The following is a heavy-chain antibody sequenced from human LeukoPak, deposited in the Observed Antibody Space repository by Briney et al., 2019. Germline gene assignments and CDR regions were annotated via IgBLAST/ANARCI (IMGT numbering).Heavy chain of an antibody. CDR1: GYTFTGYY. V-gene: IGHV1-2*02. CDR3: ARVSGGRKIVVVPSPFDY. Sequence: VASVKVSCEASGYTFTGYYMLWVRQAPGQGLEWMGWINPNSGGTNYAQKFQGRVTMTRDTSISTAYMELSRLRSDGTAVYDCARVSGGRKIVVVPSPFDYWGQGTLVTVSS. CDR2: INPNSGGT. D-gene: IGHD3-22*01. J-gene: IGHJ4*02.